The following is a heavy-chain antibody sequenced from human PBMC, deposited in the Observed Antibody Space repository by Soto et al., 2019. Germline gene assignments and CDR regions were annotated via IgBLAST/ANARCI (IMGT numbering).Heavy chain of an antibody. D-gene: IGHD6-19*01. V-gene: IGHV3-30-3*01. CDR1: GFSFSKYA. J-gene: IGHJ4*02. CDR2: ITYDATNE. Sequence: LRLSFAASGFSFSKYAMHWVRQAPGKGLEWVAVITYDATNEYYADSVKGRFTISRDNSNNTLSLHMSSLRLADTAVYYCARKAVPDFWGQGTLVTVSS. CDR3: ARKAVPDF.